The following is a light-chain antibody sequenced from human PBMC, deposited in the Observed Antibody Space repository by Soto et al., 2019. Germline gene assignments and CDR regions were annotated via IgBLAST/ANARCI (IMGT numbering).Light chain of an antibody. V-gene: IGKV3-20*01. CDR2: GAS. J-gene: IGKJ2*01. Sequence: EIVVTQSPSTLSLSPGERVTLSCRASQRVSSSYLAWYQQKPAHAPRLLIYGASNRATGIPDRFSGSGSGTDFTLTISGLKLEDVGVYYWQQYCGAHPYTCCEGTKLEIK. CDR3: QQYCGAHPYT. CDR1: QRVSSSY.